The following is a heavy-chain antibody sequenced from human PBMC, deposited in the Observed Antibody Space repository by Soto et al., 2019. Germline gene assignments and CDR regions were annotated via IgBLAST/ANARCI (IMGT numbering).Heavy chain of an antibody. V-gene: IGHV4-4*02. D-gene: IGHD6-19*01. CDR3: ARSFGWYAIDQ. CDR2: IHHSGNT. Sequence: SETLSLTCAVSSASISSEQSWTWVRQPPGKGLEWIGEIHHSGNTNSNPSLKSRVTMSVDKSKNQFSLNLNSLTAADTAVYYCARSFGWYAIDQWSQGTLVTVSS. J-gene: IGHJ4*02. CDR1: SASISSEQS.